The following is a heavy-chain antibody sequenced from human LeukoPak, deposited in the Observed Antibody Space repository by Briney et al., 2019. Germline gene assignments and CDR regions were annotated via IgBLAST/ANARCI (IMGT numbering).Heavy chain of an antibody. D-gene: IGHD2-2*02. CDR3: ASTEGYCSSTSCYTGPFYYMDV. J-gene: IGHJ6*03. CDR2: IKQDGSEK. Sequence: GGSLRLSCAASGVTFSSYWMSWVRQAPGKGLEWVANIKQDGSEKYYVDSVKGRFTISRDNAKNSLYLQMNSLRAEDTAVYYCASTEGYCSSTSCYTGPFYYMDVWGKGTTVTVSS. CDR1: GVTFSSYW. V-gene: IGHV3-7*01.